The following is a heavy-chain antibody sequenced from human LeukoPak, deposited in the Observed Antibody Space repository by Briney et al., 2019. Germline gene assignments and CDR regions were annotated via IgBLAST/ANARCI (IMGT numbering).Heavy chain of an antibody. J-gene: IGHJ5*02. D-gene: IGHD2-15*01. V-gene: IGHV1-18*01. Sequence: GASVKVSCKASGYTFTSYGISWVRQAPGQGLEWMGWISAYNGNTNYAQSFQGRVTMTRDTSTNTAHMELSRLRSDDTAVYYCARGDCSVSGCHGGNWFDPWGQGTPVTVSS. CDR3: ARGDCSVSGCHGGNWFDP. CDR2: ISAYNGNT. CDR1: GYTFTSYG.